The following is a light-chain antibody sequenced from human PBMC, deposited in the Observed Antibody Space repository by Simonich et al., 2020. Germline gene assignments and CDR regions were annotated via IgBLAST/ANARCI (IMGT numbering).Light chain of an antibody. CDR2: DVR. Sequence: QSALTQPASVSGSPGQSITISCTGTSSDVVGYNYVSCYQQHPGKAPKLMIYDVRKRPSGISNRFSGSKSGNTASLTISGLQAEDEDDYYCRSYTSSSTWVFGGGTKLTVL. CDR3: RSYTSSSTWV. V-gene: IGLV2-14*01. CDR1: SSDVVGYNY. J-gene: IGLJ3*02.